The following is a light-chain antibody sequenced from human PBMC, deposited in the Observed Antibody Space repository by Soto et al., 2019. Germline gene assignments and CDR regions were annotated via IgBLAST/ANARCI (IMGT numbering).Light chain of an antibody. CDR1: QSVSSW. J-gene: IGKJ5*01. CDR2: DAS. Sequence: IPLYPSPSTLSASVGDRVTIPFRASQSVSSWLAWFQQKPGKAPKLLIYDASSLQSGVPSRFSGSGSGTDFTLTISSLQPEDFATYYCQHADSFPLITFGQGTRLEIK. V-gene: IGKV1-5*01. CDR3: QHADSFPLIT.